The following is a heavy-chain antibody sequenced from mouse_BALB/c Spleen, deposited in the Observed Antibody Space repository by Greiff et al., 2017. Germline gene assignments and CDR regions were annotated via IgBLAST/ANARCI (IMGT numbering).Heavy chain of an antibody. CDR3: TRMGYYGYEEYYYAMDY. CDR1: GYAFTSYN. V-gene: IGHV1S135*01. J-gene: IGHJ4*01. D-gene: IGHD1-2*01. CDR2: IDPYNGGT. Sequence: EVQLQQSGPELVKPGASVKVSCKASGYAFTSYNMYWVKQSHGKSLEWIGYIDPYNGGTSYNQKFKGKATVTVDKSSSTAYMHLNSLTSEDSAVYYCTRMGYYGYEEYYYAMDYWGQGTSVTVSS.